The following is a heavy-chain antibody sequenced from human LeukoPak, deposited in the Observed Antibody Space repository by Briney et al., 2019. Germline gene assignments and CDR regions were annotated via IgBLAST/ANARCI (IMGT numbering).Heavy chain of an antibody. CDR1: GFTFSSYS. J-gene: IGHJ4*02. CDR2: ISTSSTYI. D-gene: IGHD1-20*01. CDR3: ARDPPFIIGTTFFDY. Sequence: PGGSLRLSCAASGFTFSSYSMNWVRQAPGKGLEWVSSISTSSTYIYYADSVKGRFTISRDNAKNSLYLQMNSLRAEDTAVYYCARDPPFIIGTTFFDYWGQGTLVTVAS. V-gene: IGHV3-21*01.